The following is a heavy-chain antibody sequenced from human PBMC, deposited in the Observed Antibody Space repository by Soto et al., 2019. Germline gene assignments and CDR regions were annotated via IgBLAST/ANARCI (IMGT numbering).Heavy chain of an antibody. V-gene: IGHV3-74*01. CDR2: ISNDGSS. Sequence: EVQLVESGGGLVQPGGSLRLSCVASGFTFSSYWMHWVRQAPGKGLVWVSSISNDGSSIYAAHVKGRFTISRDNAKNTLYLQMNSLRAEDTAVYYCARLPNKSPQNWGQGTLVIVSP. CDR1: GFTFSSYW. J-gene: IGHJ1*01. CDR3: ARLPNKSPQN.